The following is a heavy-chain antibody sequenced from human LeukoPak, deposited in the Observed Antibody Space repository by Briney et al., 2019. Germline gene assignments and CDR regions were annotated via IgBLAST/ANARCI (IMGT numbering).Heavy chain of an antibody. Sequence: SWVRQAPGKGLEWIGYIYYSGSTYYNPSLKSRVTISVDTSKNQFSLKLSSVTAADTAVYYCAREDSGSYRFDYWGQGTLVTVSS. J-gene: IGHJ4*02. V-gene: IGHV4-30-4*08. CDR3: AREDSGSYRFDY. CDR2: IYYSGST. D-gene: IGHD1-26*01.